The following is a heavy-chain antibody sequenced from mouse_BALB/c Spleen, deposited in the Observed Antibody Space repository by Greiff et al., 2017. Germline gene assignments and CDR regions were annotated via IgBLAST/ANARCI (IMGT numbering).Heavy chain of an antibody. D-gene: IGHD2-3*01. CDR2: ISSGSSTI. V-gene: IGHV5-17*02. J-gene: IGHJ3*01. Sequence: EVQLVESGGGLVQPGGSRKLSCAASGFTFSSFGMHWVRQAPEKGLEWVAYISSGSSTIYYADTVKGRFTISRDNPKNTLFLQMTSLRSEDTAMYYCARSDGALFAYWGQGTLVTVSA. CDR1: GFTFSSFG. CDR3: ARSDGALFAY.